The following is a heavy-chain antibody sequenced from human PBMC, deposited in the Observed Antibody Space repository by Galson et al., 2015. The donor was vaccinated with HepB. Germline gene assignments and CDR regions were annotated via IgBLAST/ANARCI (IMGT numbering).Heavy chain of an antibody. CDR2: ISYDGSNK. Sequence: SLRLSCAASGFTFSSYAMHWVRQAPGKGLEWVAVISYDGSNKYYADSVKGRFTISRDNSKNTLYPQMNSLRAEDTAVYYCARQNYYDSSGYFLDYWGQGTLVTVSS. V-gene: IGHV3-30*04. D-gene: IGHD3-22*01. CDR3: ARQNYYDSSGYFLDY. CDR1: GFTFSSYA. J-gene: IGHJ4*02.